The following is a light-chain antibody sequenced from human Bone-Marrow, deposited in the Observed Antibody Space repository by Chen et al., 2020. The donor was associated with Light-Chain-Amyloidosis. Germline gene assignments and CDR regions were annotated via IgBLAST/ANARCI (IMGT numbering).Light chain of an antibody. CDR3: SSSTRTNTLV. Sequence: QSALTQPASVSGSPGQSITISCTGTSSDVGGDNHGSWYQQHPDKAPKLMIYEVTNRTSWVPDRVAGARSDNTAALTISGLQTEDEAAYCCSSSTRTNTLVFGSGTRVTVL. J-gene: IGLJ1*01. CDR1: SSDVGGDNH. CDR2: EVT. V-gene: IGLV2-14*01.